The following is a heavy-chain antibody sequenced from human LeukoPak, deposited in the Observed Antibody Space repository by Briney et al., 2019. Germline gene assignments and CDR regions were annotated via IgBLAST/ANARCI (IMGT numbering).Heavy chain of an antibody. V-gene: IGHV5-51*01. CDR3: ARSNPDPTGYSSSWYGLGWFDP. D-gene: IGHD6-13*01. J-gene: IGHJ5*02. CDR1: GYSFTSYW. CDR2: IYPGDSDT. Sequence: GESLKISCKGSGYSFTSYWIGWVRQMPGKGLEWMGIIYPGDSDTRYSPSFQGQVTISADKSISTAYLQWSSLKASDTAMYYCARSNPDPTGYSSSWYGLGWFDPWGQGTLVTVSS.